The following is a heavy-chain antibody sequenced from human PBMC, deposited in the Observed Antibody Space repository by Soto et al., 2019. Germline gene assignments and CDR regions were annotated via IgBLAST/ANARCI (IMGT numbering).Heavy chain of an antibody. CDR3: ARARKYNWNYRDASDI. J-gene: IGHJ3*02. CDR2: IYPGDSDT. CDR1: GYSFTSYW. Sequence: GESLKISCKGSGYSFTSYWIGWVRQMPGKGLEWMGIIYPGDSDTRYSPSFQGQVTISADKSISTAYLQWSSLKASDTAMYYCARARKYNWNYRDASDIWGQGTMVTVS. V-gene: IGHV5-51*01. D-gene: IGHD1-7*01.